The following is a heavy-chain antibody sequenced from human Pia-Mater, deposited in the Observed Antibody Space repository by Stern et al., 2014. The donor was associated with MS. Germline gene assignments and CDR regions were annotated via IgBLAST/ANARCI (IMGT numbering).Heavy chain of an antibody. CDR2: VTPSGGRT. J-gene: IGHJ4*02. CDR1: GYTFTSYH. CDR3: ARDPFEQPVLLY. V-gene: IGHV1-46*01. D-gene: IGHD6-6*01. Sequence: VQLVQSVAEVKKPGASVKVSCKASGYTFTSYHMHWVRQAPGQGLEWMGIVTPSGGRTSYAQKFQGRLTMTRDTSTSTVYMELSSLRSEDTAVYYCARDPFEQPVLLYWGQGTLVTVSS.